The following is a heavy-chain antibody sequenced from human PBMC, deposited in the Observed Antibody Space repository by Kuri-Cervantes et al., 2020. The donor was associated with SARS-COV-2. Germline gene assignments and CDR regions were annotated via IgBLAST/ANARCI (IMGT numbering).Heavy chain of an antibody. CDR3: ATGRKYCSSTSCYTVWYFDL. J-gene: IGHJ2*01. CDR1: GYTFTSYD. Sequence: GGSLRPSCKASGYTFTSYDINWVRQATGQGLEWMGWMNPNSGNTGYAQKFQGRVTITRNTSISTAYMELSSLRSEDTAVYYCATGRKYCSSTSCYTVWYFDLWGRGTLVTVSS. CDR2: MNPNSGNT. D-gene: IGHD2-2*02. V-gene: IGHV1-8*03.